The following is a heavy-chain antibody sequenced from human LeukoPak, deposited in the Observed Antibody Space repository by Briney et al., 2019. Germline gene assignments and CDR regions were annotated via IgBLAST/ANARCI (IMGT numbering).Heavy chain of an antibody. J-gene: IGHJ5*02. CDR3: ARDRWDYYDSSGYPSASWFDP. CDR1: GFTFSSYA. Sequence: GGSLRLSCAASGFTFSSYAMHWVRQAPGKGLEWVAVISYDGSNKYYADSVKGRFTISRDNYKNTLYLQMNSLRAEDTAVYYCARDRWDYYDSSGYPSASWFDPWGQGTLVTVSS. V-gene: IGHV3-30-3*01. D-gene: IGHD3-22*01. CDR2: ISYDGSNK.